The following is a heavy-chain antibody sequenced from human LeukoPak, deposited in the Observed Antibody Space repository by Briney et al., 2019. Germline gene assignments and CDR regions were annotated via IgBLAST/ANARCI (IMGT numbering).Heavy chain of an antibody. D-gene: IGHD1-26*01. CDR1: GYTFTGYY. Sequence: EASVKVSCKASGYTFTGYYMHWVRQAPGQGLEWMGWINPNSGGTNYAQKFQGRVTMTRDTSIGTAYMELSRLRSDDTAVYYCAREEKELVGATGWFDPWGQGTLATVSS. J-gene: IGHJ5*02. CDR2: INPNSGGT. CDR3: AREEKELVGATGWFDP. V-gene: IGHV1-2*02.